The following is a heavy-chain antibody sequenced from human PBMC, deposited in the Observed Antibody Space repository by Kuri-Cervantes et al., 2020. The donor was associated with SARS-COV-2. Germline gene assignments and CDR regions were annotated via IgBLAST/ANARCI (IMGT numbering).Heavy chain of an antibody. D-gene: IGHD2-8*01. Sequence: GSLRLSCTVSGGSISSYYWSWIRQPPGKGLEWIRYIYYSGSTNYNPSLKSRVTISVDTSKNQFSLKLSSVTAADTAVYYCARVPRFCTNGVCYAFDIWGQGTMVTVSS. CDR2: IYYSGST. V-gene: IGHV4-59*01. J-gene: IGHJ3*02. CDR1: GGSISSYY. CDR3: ARVPRFCTNGVCYAFDI.